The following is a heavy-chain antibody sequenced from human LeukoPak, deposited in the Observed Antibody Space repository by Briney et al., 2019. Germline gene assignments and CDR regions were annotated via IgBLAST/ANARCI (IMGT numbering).Heavy chain of an antibody. D-gene: IGHD1-26*01. V-gene: IGHV3-48*03. CDR1: GFTFSSYE. CDR2: ISSSGSTI. J-gene: IGHJ3*02. CDR3: AKGSWELRLPGAFDI. Sequence: GGSLRLSCAASGFTFSSYEMNWVRQAPGKGLEWGSYISSSGSTIYYADSVKGRFTISRDNSKNTLYLQMNSLRAEDTAVYYCAKGSWELRLPGAFDIWGQGTMVTVSS.